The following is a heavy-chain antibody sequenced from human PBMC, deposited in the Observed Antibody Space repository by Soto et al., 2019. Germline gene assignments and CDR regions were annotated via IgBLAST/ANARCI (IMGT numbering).Heavy chain of an antibody. J-gene: IGHJ4*02. CDR1: GDSITTNGYY. V-gene: IGHV4-39*01. CDR2: VYWTGST. CDR3: ARSHYTYGLLIDY. D-gene: IGHD5-18*01. Sequence: PSETLSLTCFVSGDSITTNGYYWGWIRQPPGKGLQWIGNVYWTGSTFSHPSLTSRVFISVDTSKNEFSLRLTSVTAADTAVYYCARSHYTYGLLIDYWGTGTLVTVSS.